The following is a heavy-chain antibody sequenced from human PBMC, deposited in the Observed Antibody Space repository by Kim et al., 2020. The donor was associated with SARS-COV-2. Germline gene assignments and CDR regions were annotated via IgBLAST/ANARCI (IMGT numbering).Heavy chain of an antibody. J-gene: IGHJ2*01. Sequence: GGSLRLSCSASGFTFSNHIMHWVRQAPGMGLEDVSGITSNGGSTYYVESVKGRFTISKDTSRNTLYLQMRSLRVEDTAIYYCVRGNDIMATRDRYFDLWGRGNLVSVSS. D-gene: IGHD5-12*01. CDR1: GFTFSNHI. CDR2: ITSNGGST. V-gene: IGHV3-64D*06. CDR3: VRGNDIMATRDRYFDL.